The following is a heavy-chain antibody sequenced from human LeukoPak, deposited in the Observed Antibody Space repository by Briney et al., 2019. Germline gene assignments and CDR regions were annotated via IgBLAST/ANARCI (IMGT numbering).Heavy chain of an antibody. CDR1: GFTFSSYW. CDR3: ASLDYLVTESNWFDP. CDR2: INSDGSST. V-gene: IGHV3-74*01. Sequence: PGGSLRLSCAASGFTFSSYWMHWVRQAPGKGLVWVSRINSDGSSTSYADSVKGRFTISRDNAKNTLYLQMNSLRAEDTAVYYCASLDYLVTESNWFDPWGQGTLVTVSS. J-gene: IGHJ5*02. D-gene: IGHD2-21*02.